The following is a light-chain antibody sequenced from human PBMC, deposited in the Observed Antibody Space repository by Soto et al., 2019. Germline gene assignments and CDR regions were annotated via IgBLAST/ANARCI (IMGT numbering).Light chain of an antibody. CDR2: GAS. CDR3: QQYSSSFRA. J-gene: IGKJ1*01. Sequence: EIVLTQSPCTLSLSPGERATLSCRASQSVSSSYLAWYQQKPGQAPRLLIYGASSRATGIPDRFSGSGSGTDFTLSISRLEPEDFAVYYCQQYSSSFRAFGQGTNVEIK. V-gene: IGKV3-20*01. CDR1: QSVSSSY.